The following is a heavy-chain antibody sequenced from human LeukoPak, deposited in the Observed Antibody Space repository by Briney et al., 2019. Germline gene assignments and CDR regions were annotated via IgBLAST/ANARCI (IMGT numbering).Heavy chain of an antibody. CDR1: GGSISGHY. CDR3: AAGVNYYDSSGYYDY. D-gene: IGHD3-22*01. Sequence: PSETLSLSCTVSGGSISGHYWSWIRQPPGKGLEWIGYIYYSGSTNYNPSLKSRVTISVDTSKNQFSLKLSSVTAADTAVYYCAAGVNYYDSSGYYDYWGQGTLVTVSS. J-gene: IGHJ4*02. CDR2: IYYSGST. V-gene: IGHV4-59*11.